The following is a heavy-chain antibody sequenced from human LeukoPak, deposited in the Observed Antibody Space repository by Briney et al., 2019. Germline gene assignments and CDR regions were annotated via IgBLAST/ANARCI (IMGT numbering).Heavy chain of an antibody. CDR1: GYTFTSYD. Sequence: ASVKVSCKASGYTFTSYDINWVRQATGQGLEWMGWMNPNSGNTGYAQKFQGRATMTRNTSISTAYMELSSLRSEDTAVYYCARGFYDSSGYYGYYFDYWGQGTLVTVSS. J-gene: IGHJ4*02. D-gene: IGHD3-22*01. CDR3: ARGFYDSSGYYGYYFDY. V-gene: IGHV1-8*01. CDR2: MNPNSGNT.